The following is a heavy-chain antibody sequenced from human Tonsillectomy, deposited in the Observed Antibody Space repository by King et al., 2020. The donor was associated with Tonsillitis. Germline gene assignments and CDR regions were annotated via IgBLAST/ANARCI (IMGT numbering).Heavy chain of an antibody. CDR1: GFTFSNYD. Sequence: QLQESGGGLVQPGGSLRLSCAASGFTFSNYDMHWVRQGTGRGLEWVSTIGATGYTYYSDSVKGRFTISREDAKNSLFLQMNSLTAGDTAVYSCARDRGWFGGLDIWGQGTMVTVSS. CDR3: ARDRGWFGGLDI. J-gene: IGHJ3*02. CDR2: IGATGYT. D-gene: IGHD3-10*01. V-gene: IGHV3-13*04.